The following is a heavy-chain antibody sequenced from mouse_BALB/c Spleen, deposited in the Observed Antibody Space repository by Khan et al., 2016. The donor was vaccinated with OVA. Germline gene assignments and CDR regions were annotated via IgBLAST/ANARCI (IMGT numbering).Heavy chain of an antibody. Sequence: EVELVESGPGLVKPSQSLSLTCTVTGYSITSDYAWNRIRQFPGDRLEWMGYISSSGSASYNPSLKSRISITRDTSKNQFFLQLKSVTTEDTATYFCARSLYYSYGYGLDYWGRGSSVTVSS. CDR1: GYSITSDYA. J-gene: IGHJ4*01. CDR3: ARSLYYSYGYGLDY. D-gene: IGHD2-14*01. CDR2: ISSSGSA. V-gene: IGHV3-2*02.